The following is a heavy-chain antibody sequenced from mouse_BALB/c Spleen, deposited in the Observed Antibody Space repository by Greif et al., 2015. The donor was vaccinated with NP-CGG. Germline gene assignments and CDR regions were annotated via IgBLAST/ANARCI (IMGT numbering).Heavy chain of an antibody. Sequence: VKVVESGPGLVQPSQSLSITCTVSGFSLTSYGVHWVRQSPGKGLEWLGVIWSGGSTDYNAAFISRLSISKDNSKSQVFFKMNSLQANDTAIYYCARNRGGLNFDVWGAGTTVTVSS. D-gene: IGHD3-3*01. CDR1: GFSLTSYG. V-gene: IGHV2-2*02. CDR2: IWSGGST. CDR3: ARNRGGLNFDV. J-gene: IGHJ1*01.